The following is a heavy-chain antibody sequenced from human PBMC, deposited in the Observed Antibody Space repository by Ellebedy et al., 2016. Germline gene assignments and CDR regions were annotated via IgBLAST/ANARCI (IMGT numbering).Heavy chain of an antibody. J-gene: IGHJ6*02. CDR2: INSDARST. CDR1: GFTFSNYW. D-gene: IGHD6-19*01. CDR3: ARDQGPYSSGLSGLDV. Sequence: GESLKISCVASGFTFSNYWMHWVRQAPGKGLVWVSRINSDARSTSYADSVKGRFTISRDNAKNTLYLQMNSPRAEDTAVYYCARDQGPYSSGLSGLDVWGQGTTVTVSS. V-gene: IGHV3-74*01.